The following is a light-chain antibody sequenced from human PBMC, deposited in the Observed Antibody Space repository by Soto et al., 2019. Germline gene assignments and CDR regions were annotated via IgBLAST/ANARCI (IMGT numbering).Light chain of an antibody. V-gene: IGKV1-39*01. CDR1: QSISSY. CDR3: QQSYSTPLT. Sequence: DIQMTQYPSSLSASVGDRVTITCRASQSISSYLNWYQQKPGKAPKLLIYAASSLQSGVPSRFSGSGSGTDFTLTISSLQPEDFATYYCQQSYSTPLTFGGGTNVDIK. J-gene: IGKJ4*01. CDR2: AAS.